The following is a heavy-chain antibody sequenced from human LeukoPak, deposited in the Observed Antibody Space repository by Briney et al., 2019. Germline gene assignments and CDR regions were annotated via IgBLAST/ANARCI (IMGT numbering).Heavy chain of an antibody. J-gene: IGHJ1*01. CDR2: INPSGGST. Sequence: ASVKVSCKASGGTFSSYAISWVRQAPGQGLEWMGIINPSGGSTSYAQKFQGRVTMTRDTSTSTVYMELSSLRSEDTAVYYCARDAVIVVVPAAIHMIGWVQHWGQGTLVTVSS. CDR3: ARDAVIVVVPAAIHMIGWVQH. CDR1: GGTFSSYA. D-gene: IGHD2-2*02. V-gene: IGHV1-46*01.